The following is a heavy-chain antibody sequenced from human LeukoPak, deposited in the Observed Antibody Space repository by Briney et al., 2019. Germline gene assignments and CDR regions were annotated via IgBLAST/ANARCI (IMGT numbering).Heavy chain of an antibody. CDR2: IYSGGTT. D-gene: IGHD3-3*01. Sequence: GGSLRLSCAAFGFTVSRNYMNWVRQAPGKGLEWVSLIYSGGTTYYADSVRGRFTISRDNSKNTLYLQMNNLRAEDTAVYYCAAYDFWSGYSAGIDYWGQGTLVTVSS. CDR1: GFTVSRNY. CDR3: AAYDFWSGYSAGIDY. V-gene: IGHV3-53*01. J-gene: IGHJ4*02.